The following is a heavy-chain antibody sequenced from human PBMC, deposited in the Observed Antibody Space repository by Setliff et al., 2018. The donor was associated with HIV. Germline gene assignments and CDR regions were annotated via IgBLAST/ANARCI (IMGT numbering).Heavy chain of an antibody. CDR2: ITYSGSA. J-gene: IGHJ4*02. CDR1: GGSISSDDYY. Sequence: SSETLSLTCTVSGGSISSDDYYWNWIRQPPGKCLEWIGYITYSGSAYYNPSLKSRVTISIDTSNNQISLRLSSVTAADTAVSHCVRDDYGYNGKGFDYGGPETLVTVSS. D-gene: IGHD4-17*01. CDR3: VRDDYGYNGKGFDY. V-gene: IGHV4-30-4*08.